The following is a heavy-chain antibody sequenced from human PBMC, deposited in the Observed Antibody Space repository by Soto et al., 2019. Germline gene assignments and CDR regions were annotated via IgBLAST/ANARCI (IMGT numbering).Heavy chain of an antibody. V-gene: IGHV3-74*03. CDR2: VSTNGTRT. Sequence: GGSLRLSCAASGFTFNSHWMHWVRQAPGKGLEWVSHVSTNGTRTKYADSVKGRFTISRDNSKNTLYLQMNSLRAEDMSVYYCAKEVGPRAIFDYWGQGTLVTVSS. CDR3: AKEVGPRAIFDY. D-gene: IGHD2-15*01. CDR1: GFTFNSHW. J-gene: IGHJ4*02.